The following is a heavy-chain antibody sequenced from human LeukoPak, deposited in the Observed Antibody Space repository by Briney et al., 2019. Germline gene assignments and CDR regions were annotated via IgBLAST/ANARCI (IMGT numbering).Heavy chain of an antibody. J-gene: IGHJ4*02. V-gene: IGHV4-39*07. CDR3: ARGLAGGGVFDY. CDR2: MYFSGST. D-gene: IGHD3-10*01. CDR1: GGSVSSSFYY. Sequence: SETLSLTCTVSGGSVSSSFYYWGWIRQPPGKGLEWIGSMYFSGSTHYNPSLESRVSMSLDTSKKQFSLRLSSTTAADTAVYYCARGLAGGGVFDYWGQGTLVTVSS.